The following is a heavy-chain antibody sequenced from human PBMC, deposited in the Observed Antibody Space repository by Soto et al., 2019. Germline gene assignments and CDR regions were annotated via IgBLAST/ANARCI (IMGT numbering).Heavy chain of an antibody. CDR3: ARPYSSGWYGDLDY. V-gene: IGHV3-23*01. CDR1: GFTFSTYG. CDR2: ISGSGDTI. J-gene: IGHJ4*02. D-gene: IGHD6-19*01. Sequence: GGSLRLSCAASGFTFSTYGMSWVRQAPGKGLKWVSSISGSGDTIYYADSVKGRFTVSRDNSKNTLYLQLNSLRVEDTAVYYCARPYSSGWYGDLDYWGQGTLVTVSS.